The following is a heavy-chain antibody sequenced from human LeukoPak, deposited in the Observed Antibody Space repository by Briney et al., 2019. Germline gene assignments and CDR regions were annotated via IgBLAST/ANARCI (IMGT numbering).Heavy chain of an antibody. V-gene: IGHV3-74*01. J-gene: IGHJ6*02. CDR3: TRVQAGRSGLMDV. CDR2: IDPDGSTT. CDR1: GFTFSSYW. Sequence: AGGSLRLSCAASGFTFSSYWMHWVRQAPGKGLVWVSRIDPDGSTTNYAESVKGRFTTSRDNAKNTVYLQMNSLRAEDTALYYCTRVQAGRSGLMDVWGRGTTVTVSS. D-gene: IGHD2-8*02.